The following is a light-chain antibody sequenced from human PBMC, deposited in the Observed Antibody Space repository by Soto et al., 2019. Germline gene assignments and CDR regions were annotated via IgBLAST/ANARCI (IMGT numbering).Light chain of an antibody. Sequence: EIXMTQSPASVXVSAGDRVIVXCRASQSISGELGWYQQRPEKARRVLISGASTRASGIPARFSGSESGTEFTRTISSLQSEDFAVYYCQQYNNLPYTFGRGTKVDIK. V-gene: IGKV3-15*01. J-gene: IGKJ2*01. CDR3: QQYNNLPYT. CDR2: GAS. CDR1: QSISGE.